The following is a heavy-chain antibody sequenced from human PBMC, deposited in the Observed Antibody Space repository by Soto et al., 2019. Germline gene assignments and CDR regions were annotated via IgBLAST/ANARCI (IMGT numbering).Heavy chain of an antibody. CDR1: GGSVSSGSYY. J-gene: IGHJ4*02. CDR2: IYYSGST. D-gene: IGHD2-21*02. V-gene: IGHV4-61*01. CDR3: AREAYCGGDGYPR. Sequence: QVQLQESGPGLVKPSETLSLTCTVSGGSVSSGSYYWSWIRQPPGTGLEWIGYIYYSGSTNYNPSLRSRVTITVDTSKNQLSLPLSSVTAAYTPVYYCAREAYCGGDGYPRWGQGTLVTFSS.